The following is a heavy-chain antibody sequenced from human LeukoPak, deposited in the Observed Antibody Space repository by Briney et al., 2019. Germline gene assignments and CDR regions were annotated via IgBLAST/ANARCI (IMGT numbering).Heavy chain of an antibody. D-gene: IGHD3-3*01. V-gene: IGHV1-2*02. Sequence: ASVKVSCKASGYTFTGYYMHWVRQAPGQGLEWMGWINPNSGGTNYAQKFQGRVTMTRDTSTTTVYMELYSLRSDDTAVYYCARGAIFGVVILENLLDYWGQGTLVTVSS. J-gene: IGHJ4*02. CDR3: ARGAIFGVVILENLLDY. CDR2: INPNSGGT. CDR1: GYTFTGYY.